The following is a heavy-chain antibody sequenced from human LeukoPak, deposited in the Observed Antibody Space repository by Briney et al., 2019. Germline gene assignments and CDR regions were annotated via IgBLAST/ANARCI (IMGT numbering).Heavy chain of an antibody. CDR2: INHSGST. Sequence: SETLSLTCAVYGGSFSGYYWSWIRQPPGKGLEWIGEINHSGSTNYNPSLKSRVTISVDTSKNQFSLKLSSVTAADTAVYYCARVWDPFYDNNWFDPWGQGTLVTVSS. V-gene: IGHV4-34*01. CDR1: GGSFSGYY. J-gene: IGHJ5*02. CDR3: ARVWDPFYDNNWFDP. D-gene: IGHD3-9*01.